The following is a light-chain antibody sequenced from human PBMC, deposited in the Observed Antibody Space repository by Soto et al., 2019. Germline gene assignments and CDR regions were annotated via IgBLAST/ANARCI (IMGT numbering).Light chain of an antibody. CDR2: GAS. J-gene: IGKJ5*01. V-gene: IGKV3-20*01. Sequence: EIVLTQSPATLSLSPGERATLSCTASQSVNSYLAWYQQKPGQAPRLLIYGASSRATGIPDRFSGSGSGTDFTLTISRLEPEDFAVYYCQQYGSSPPTFGQGTRLEIK. CDR1: QSVNSY. CDR3: QQYGSSPPT.